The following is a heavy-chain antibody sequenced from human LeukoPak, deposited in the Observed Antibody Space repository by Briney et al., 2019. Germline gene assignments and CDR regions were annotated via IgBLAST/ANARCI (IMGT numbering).Heavy chain of an antibody. J-gene: IGHJ5*02. V-gene: IGHV4-34*01. CDR3: ARGSNTRYCSSTSCYNRGTDWFDP. CDR2: INHSGSS. D-gene: IGHD2-2*02. Sequence: SETLSLTCAVYGGSFSGYYWSWIRQPSGKGLEWIGEINHSGSSNYNPSLKSRVTISVDTSKNQFSLKLSSVTAADTAVYYCARGSNTRYCSSTSCYNRGTDWFDPWGQGTLVTVSS. CDR1: GGSFSGYY.